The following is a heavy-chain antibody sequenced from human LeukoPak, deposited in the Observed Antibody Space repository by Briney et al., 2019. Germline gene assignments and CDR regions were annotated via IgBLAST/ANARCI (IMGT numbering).Heavy chain of an antibody. CDR2: IYYSGST. CDR3: ARVGVRYCSVVTCQEHDY. Sequence: PSETLSLTCTVSGGSISSGDYYWSWIRQPPGKGLEWIGYIYYSGSTYYNPSLKSRVTISVDTSKNQFSLELSSVTAADTAIYYCARVGVRYCSVVTCQEHDYWGQGTLVTVSS. V-gene: IGHV4-30-4*08. D-gene: IGHD2-15*01. J-gene: IGHJ4*02. CDR1: GGSISSGDYY.